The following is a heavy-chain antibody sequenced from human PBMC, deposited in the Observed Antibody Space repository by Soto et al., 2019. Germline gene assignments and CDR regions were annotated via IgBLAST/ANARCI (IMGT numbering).Heavy chain of an antibody. CDR1: GYSFTSNW. J-gene: IGHJ4*02. CDR2: IYPSDSDT. D-gene: IGHD1-7*01. Sequence: PGESLKISCKGSGYSFTSNWIGWVRQMPGKGLEWMGIIYPSDSDTRYSPSFQGQVTISADKSISTAYLQWSSLKASDTAMYYCARPPSGTTSFFDYWGQGTLLTVSS. CDR3: ARPPSGTTSFFDY. V-gene: IGHV5-51*01.